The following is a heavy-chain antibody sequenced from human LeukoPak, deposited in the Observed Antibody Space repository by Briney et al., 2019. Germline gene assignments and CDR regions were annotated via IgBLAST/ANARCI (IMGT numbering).Heavy chain of an antibody. CDR3: ATVASGNYGEYDY. J-gene: IGHJ4*02. CDR1: GFTLSVHY. CDR2: IRNKANSYST. Sequence: GGSLRLSCAASGFTLSVHYMDWVRQAPGKGLEWVGRIRNKANSYSTEYAASVKGRFIISSDDSENSLYLQMNSLKTEDTAVYYCATVASGNYGEYDYWCQGTLATVSS. V-gene: IGHV3-72*01. D-gene: IGHD4/OR15-4a*01.